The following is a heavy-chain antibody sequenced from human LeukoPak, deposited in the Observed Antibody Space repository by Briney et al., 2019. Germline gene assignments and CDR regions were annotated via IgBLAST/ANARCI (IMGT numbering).Heavy chain of an antibody. CDR2: ISFDGVNT. J-gene: IGHJ6*03. D-gene: IGHD2-2*01. V-gene: IGHV3-30*04. CDR3: GGGQGYERSYSRDV. Sequence: GGSLRLSCAASGFTFSTYAIHWVRQAPGKGLEWVAVISFDGVNTFYADSVKGRFTISRDNSNNTVYLQMNNLRPEDTAVFYCGGGQGYERSYSRDVGAKGPTVSVPS. CDR1: GFTFSTYA.